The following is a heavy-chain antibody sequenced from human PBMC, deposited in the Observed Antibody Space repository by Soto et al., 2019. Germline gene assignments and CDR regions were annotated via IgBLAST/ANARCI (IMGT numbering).Heavy chain of an antibody. J-gene: IGHJ6*02. Sequence: GASVKVSCKASGYSFTSYHMHWVRQAPGQGLEWMGIINPNSGSTAYAQKFQGRVTMTTDTSTSTVYMELSSLRSDDTAVYYCARDRVTIFAVVSVSGMDVWGQGTTVTVSS. V-gene: IGHV1-46*01. CDR1: GYSFTSYH. CDR2: INPNSGST. D-gene: IGHD3-3*01. CDR3: ARDRVTIFAVVSVSGMDV.